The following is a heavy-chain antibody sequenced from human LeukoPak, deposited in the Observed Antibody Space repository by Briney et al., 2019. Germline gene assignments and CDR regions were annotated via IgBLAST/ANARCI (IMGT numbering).Heavy chain of an antibody. D-gene: IGHD4-17*01. CDR2: ISGSGGST. Sequence: GGSLRLSCAASGFTFSSYAISWVRQAPGKGLEWVSAISGSGGSTYYADSVKGRFTISRDNSKNTLYLQMNSLRAEDTAVYYCAKVPYGDYVGLDYWGQGTLVTVSS. V-gene: IGHV3-23*01. CDR1: GFTFSSYA. CDR3: AKVPYGDYVGLDY. J-gene: IGHJ4*02.